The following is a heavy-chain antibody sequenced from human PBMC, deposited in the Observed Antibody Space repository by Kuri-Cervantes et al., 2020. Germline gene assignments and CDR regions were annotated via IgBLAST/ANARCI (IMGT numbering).Heavy chain of an antibody. CDR1: GFTFGSYA. V-gene: IGHV3-30-3*01. Sequence: GESLKISCAASGFTFGSYAMHWVRQAPGKGLEWVAVISYDGSNKYYADSVKGRFTISRDNSKNTLYLQMNSLRAEDTAVYYCARSLEYSSSSGWGQGTLVTSPQ. CDR2: ISYDGSNK. J-gene: IGHJ4*02. CDR3: ARSLEYSSSSG. D-gene: IGHD6-6*01.